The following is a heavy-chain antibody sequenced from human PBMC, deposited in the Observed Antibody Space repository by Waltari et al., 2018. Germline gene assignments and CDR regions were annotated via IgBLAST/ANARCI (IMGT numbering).Heavy chain of an antibody. Sequence: EVHLVESGGDLVQPGGSLRLSCAASGFTFSSIWMTWVRQAPGMGAEWVAIIKPDGSEQYNVESVKGRFTISRDNAKNSLYLQLNSLRAEDTAVYYCGRDFWSRSYNHHGLDVWGRGTTVTVSS. CDR2: IKPDGSEQ. CDR3: GRDFWSRSYNHHGLDV. D-gene: IGHD3-3*01. V-gene: IGHV3-7*01. J-gene: IGHJ6*02. CDR1: GFTFSSIW.